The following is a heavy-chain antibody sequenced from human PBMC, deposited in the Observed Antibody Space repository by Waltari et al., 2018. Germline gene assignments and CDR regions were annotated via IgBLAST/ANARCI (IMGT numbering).Heavy chain of an antibody. Sequence: EVQLLESGGGLVEPGGSLRLSCAASGVTFSSYAMSWVRQAPGKGQAGVPAISGSGGSTYYADSVEGRFTISRDNTKNTLYLQMNSLKAEDTAVYYCAKDLRDIVATIDYWGQGTLVTVSS. D-gene: IGHD5-12*01. CDR2: ISGSGGST. J-gene: IGHJ4*02. V-gene: IGHV3-23*01. CDR3: AKDLRDIVATIDY. CDR1: GVTFSSYA.